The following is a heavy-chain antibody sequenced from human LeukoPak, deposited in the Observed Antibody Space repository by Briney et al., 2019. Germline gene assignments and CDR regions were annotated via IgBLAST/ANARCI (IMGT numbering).Heavy chain of an antibody. Sequence: SETLSLTCAVSGGSISSYYWSWIRQPPGKGLEWIGYIYYSGSTNYNPSLKSRVTISVDTSKNQFSLKLSSVTAADTAVYYCARETYCAADCYSGFDFWGQGTLVTVSS. CDR1: GGSISSYY. D-gene: IGHD2-21*02. CDR3: ARETYCAADCYSGFDF. CDR2: IYYSGST. V-gene: IGHV4-59*01. J-gene: IGHJ4*02.